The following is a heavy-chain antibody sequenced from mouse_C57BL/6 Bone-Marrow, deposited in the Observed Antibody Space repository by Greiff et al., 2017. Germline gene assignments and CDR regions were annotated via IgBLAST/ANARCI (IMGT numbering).Heavy chain of an antibody. CDR2: IHPNSGST. V-gene: IGHV1-64*01. D-gene: IGHD1-1*01. CDR1: GYTFTSYW. CDR3: ARWESYGSSYPFDY. J-gene: IGHJ2*01. Sequence: QVQLQQPGAELVKPGASVKLSCKASGYTFTSYWMHWVKQRPGQGLEWIGMIHPNSGSTNYNEKFKSKATLTVDKSSSTAYMQLSSLTSEDSAVYYCARWESYGSSYPFDYWGQGTTLTVSS.